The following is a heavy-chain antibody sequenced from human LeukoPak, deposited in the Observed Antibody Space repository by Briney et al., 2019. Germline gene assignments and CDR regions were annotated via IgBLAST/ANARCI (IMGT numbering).Heavy chain of an antibody. Sequence: SVKVSCKASGGTFSSYAVSWVRQAPGQGLEWMGGIIPIFGTANYAQKFQGRVTITADESTSTAYMELSSLRSEDTAVYYCARGGGYRAGPFDYWGQGTLVTVSS. D-gene: IGHD5-24*01. CDR2: IIPIFGTA. J-gene: IGHJ4*02. CDR3: ARGGGYRAGPFDY. V-gene: IGHV1-69*01. CDR1: GGTFSSYA.